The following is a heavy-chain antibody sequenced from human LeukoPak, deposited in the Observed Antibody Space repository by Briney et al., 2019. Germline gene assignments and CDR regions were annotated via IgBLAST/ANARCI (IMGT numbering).Heavy chain of an antibody. CDR1: GDSISISSYY. CDR2: IHYSGST. J-gene: IGHJ4*02. CDR3: ARSIAVAGIS. D-gene: IGHD6-19*01. Sequence: SETLSLTCTVSGDSISISSYYWDWIRQPPGKGLEWIGSIHYSGSTYYNLSLKSRVTISVDTSKNQFSLKLGSVTAADTAVYYCARSIAVAGISWGQGTLVTVSS. V-gene: IGHV4-39*01.